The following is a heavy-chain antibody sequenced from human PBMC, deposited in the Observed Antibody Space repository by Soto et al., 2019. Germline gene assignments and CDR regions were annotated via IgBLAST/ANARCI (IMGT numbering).Heavy chain of an antibody. V-gene: IGHV1-24*01. Sequence: QVQLVQSGAEVKKPGASVKVSCKVSGYTLTELSMHWVRQAPGKGLEWMGGFDPEDGETIYAQKFQGRVTMPEDTSTDTAYMELSSLRSEDTAVYYCATAGGGAGTRAFDIWGQGTMVTVSS. CDR1: GYTLTELS. J-gene: IGHJ3*02. CDR3: ATAGGGAGTRAFDI. D-gene: IGHD6-19*01. CDR2: FDPEDGET.